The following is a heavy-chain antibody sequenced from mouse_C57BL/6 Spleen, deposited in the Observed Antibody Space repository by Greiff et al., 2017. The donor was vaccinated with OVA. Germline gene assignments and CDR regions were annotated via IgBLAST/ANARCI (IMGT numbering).Heavy chain of an antibody. CDR2: IDPNSGGT. J-gene: IGHJ4*01. V-gene: IGHV1-72*01. D-gene: IGHD1-1*02. Sequence: QVQLKQPGAELVKPGASVKLSCKASGYTFTSYWMHWVKQRTGRGLEWIGRIDPNSGGTKYNEKFKSKATLTVDKPSSKAYLKLSSLTSEVSAVYYCARFGDYYAMDYWGQGTSVTVSA. CDR3: ARFGDYYAMDY. CDR1: GYTFTSYW.